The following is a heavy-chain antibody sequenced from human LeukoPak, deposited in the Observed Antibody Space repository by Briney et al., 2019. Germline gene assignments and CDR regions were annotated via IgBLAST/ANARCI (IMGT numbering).Heavy chain of an antibody. V-gene: IGHV4-34*01. CDR3: ARDVSSWLDS. D-gene: IGHD6-13*01. CDR1: GGSFSGYY. CDR2: INHSGST. Sequence: SETLSLTCAVYGGSFSGYYWSWIRQPPGKGLEWIGEINHSGSTNYNPSLKSRVTISEDTSKNQFSLKLSSVTAADTAVYYCARDVSSWLDSWGQGTLVTVSS. J-gene: IGHJ4*02.